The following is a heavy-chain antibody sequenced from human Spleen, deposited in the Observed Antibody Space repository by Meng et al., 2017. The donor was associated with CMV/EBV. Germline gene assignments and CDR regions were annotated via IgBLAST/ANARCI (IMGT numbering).Heavy chain of an antibody. CDR2: ISYDGSNK. V-gene: IGHV3-30-3*01. J-gene: IGHJ4*02. CDR3: ARGRYYGSGSYWGRLDY. CDR1: GFTFSSYA. Sequence: GGSLRLSCAASGFTFSSYAMHWVRQAPGKGLEWVAVISYDGSNKYYADSVKGRFTISRDNSKNTLYLQMNSLRAEDTAVYYCARGRYYGSGSYWGRLDYWGQGTLVTVSS. D-gene: IGHD3-10*01.